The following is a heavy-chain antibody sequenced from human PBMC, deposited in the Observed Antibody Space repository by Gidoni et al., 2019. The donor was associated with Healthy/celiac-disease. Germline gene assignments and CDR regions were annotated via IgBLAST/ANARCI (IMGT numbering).Heavy chain of an antibody. J-gene: IGHJ3*02. CDR2: INPSGGST. Sequence: QVQLVQSGAEVKKPGASVKFSCQASGYTFPRYHTHWVRQAPGQGLEWMGIINPSGGSTSYAQKFQGRVTMTRDTSTSTVYMELSSLRSEDTAVYYCARDLGVGATTRGDAFDIWGQGTMVTVSS. D-gene: IGHD1-26*01. CDR1: GYTFPRYH. CDR3: ARDLGVGATTRGDAFDI. V-gene: IGHV1-46*01.